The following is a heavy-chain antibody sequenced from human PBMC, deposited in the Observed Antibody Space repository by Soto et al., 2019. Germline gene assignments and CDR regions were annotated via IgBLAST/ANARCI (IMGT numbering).Heavy chain of an antibody. CDR1: GFTVSSNY. D-gene: IGHD3-10*01. Sequence: GGSLRLSCVASGFTVSSNYMSWVRQAPGKGLEWVSIISSTTNTYYVDSVKGRFTISRDNSQNTVYLQMNSLRAEDTAVYYCARGSGGSGRSYYYGLDVWGQGT. V-gene: IGHV3-66*01. CDR2: ISSTTNT. J-gene: IGHJ6*02. CDR3: ARGSGGSGRSYYYGLDV.